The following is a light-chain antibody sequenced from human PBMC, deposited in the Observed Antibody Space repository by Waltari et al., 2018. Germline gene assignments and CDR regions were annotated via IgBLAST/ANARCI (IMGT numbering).Light chain of an antibody. V-gene: IGLV2-14*03. CDR1: SSDVGGYNY. CDR2: DVS. J-gene: IGLJ2*01. Sequence: QSALTQPASVSGSPGQSITLSCTGTSSDVGGYNYVSWYQQHPGKAPKVMIYDVSNRPSGVSNRFSGSKSGSTASLTISGLQAEDKADYYCSSYTNTHTLIFGGGTKLTVL. CDR3: SSYTNTHTLI.